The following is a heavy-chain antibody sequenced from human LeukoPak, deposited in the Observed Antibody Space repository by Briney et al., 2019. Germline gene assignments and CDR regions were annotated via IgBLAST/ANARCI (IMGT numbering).Heavy chain of an antibody. CDR1: GYTFTACY. D-gene: IGHD4-17*01. Sequence: ASVKVSCKASGYTFTACYIHWVRQAPGQGLEWMGWINPNSGDTKYSQEFQGRVTMTRDTSISTAYMELSRLRSDDTAVYYCARERDYGDYVEWGQGTLVTVSS. J-gene: IGHJ1*01. CDR3: ARERDYGDYVE. V-gene: IGHV1-2*02. CDR2: INPNSGDT.